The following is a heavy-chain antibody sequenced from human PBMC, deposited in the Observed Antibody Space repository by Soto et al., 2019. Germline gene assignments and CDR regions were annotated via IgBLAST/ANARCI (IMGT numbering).Heavy chain of an antibody. D-gene: IGHD3-10*01. J-gene: IGHJ6*02. CDR2: IYHSGST. V-gene: IGHV4-4*02. Sequence: SETLSLTCAVSGGSISSSNWWSWVRQPPGKGLEWIGEIYHSGSTNYNPSLKSRVTISVDKSKNQFSLKLSSVTAADTAMYYCAREAGGYYYYAMDVWGQGTTVT. CDR1: GGSISSSNW. CDR3: AREAGGYYYYAMDV.